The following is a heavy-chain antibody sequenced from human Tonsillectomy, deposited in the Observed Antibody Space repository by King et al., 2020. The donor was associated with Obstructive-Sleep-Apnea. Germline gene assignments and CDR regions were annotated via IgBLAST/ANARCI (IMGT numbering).Heavy chain of an antibody. CDR1: GFTFSSYA. J-gene: IGHJ4*02. V-gene: IGHV3-23*04. Sequence: VQLVESGGGLVQPGGSLRLSCEASGFTFSSYAMSWVRQAPGKGLEWVSAFSGSNKNTYYTDSVKGRFTISRDNSKNTLYLQMNSLRAEDTAVYYCAKGVGWELPLDCWGQGTLVTVSS. CDR3: AKGVGWELPLDC. CDR2: FSGSNKNT. D-gene: IGHD1-26*01.